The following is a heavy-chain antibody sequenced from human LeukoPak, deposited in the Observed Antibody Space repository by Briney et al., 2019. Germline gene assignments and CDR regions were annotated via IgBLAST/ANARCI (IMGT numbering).Heavy chain of an antibody. D-gene: IGHD4-17*01. CDR2: INYSGST. V-gene: IGHV4-34*01. CDR3: ARISTVTHQFDY. CDR1: RETFSGFY. Sequence: PSETLSLTCAVYRETFSGFYWSWIRQPPGKGLEWIGEINYSGSTNYNPSLKSRVTISVDTSKNQFSLNLNSVTAADTAVYYCARISTVTHQFDYWGQGMLVTVSS. J-gene: IGHJ4*02.